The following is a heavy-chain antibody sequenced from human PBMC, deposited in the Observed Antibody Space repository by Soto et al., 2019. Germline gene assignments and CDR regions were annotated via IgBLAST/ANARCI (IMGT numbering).Heavy chain of an antibody. D-gene: IGHD3-3*01. J-gene: IGHJ4*02. CDR2: ISYDGSNK. CDR1: GFTFSSYG. Sequence: QVQLVESGGGVVQPGRSLRLSCAASGFTFSSYGMHWVRQAPGKGLEWVAVISYDGSNKYYADSVKGRFTISRDNSKNTLYLQMNSLRAEDTAVYYCAKDRAYYDFWSGYFIDWGQGTLATVSS. V-gene: IGHV3-30*18. CDR3: AKDRAYYDFWSGYFID.